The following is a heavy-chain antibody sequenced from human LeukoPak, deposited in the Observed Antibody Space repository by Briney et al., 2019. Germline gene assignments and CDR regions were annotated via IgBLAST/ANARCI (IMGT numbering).Heavy chain of an antibody. V-gene: IGHV1-8*01. J-gene: IGHJ6*03. CDR1: GYTFTSYD. Sequence: ASVKVSCKASGYTFTSYDINWVRQATGQGLEWMGWMNPNSGNTGYAQKFQGRVTMTRNTSISTAYMELSSLRSEDTAVYYCARGRGSSWYRSADYYYYMDVWGQRDHGHRLL. D-gene: IGHD6-13*01. CDR2: MNPNSGNT. CDR3: ARGRGSSWYRSADYYYYMDV.